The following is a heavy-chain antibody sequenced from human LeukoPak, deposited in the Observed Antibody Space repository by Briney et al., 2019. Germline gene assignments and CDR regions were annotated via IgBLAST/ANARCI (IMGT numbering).Heavy chain of an antibody. J-gene: IGHJ4*02. CDR3: AKDDVTWRLGYFDY. Sequence: GGSLRLSCAASGFTFSSYAMHWVRQAPGKGLEWVAVISYDGSNKYYADSVKGRFTISRDNSKNTLYLQMNSLRAEDTAVYYCAKDDVTWRLGYFDYWGQGTLVTVSS. V-gene: IGHV3-30*04. CDR2: ISYDGSNK. D-gene: IGHD3-16*01. CDR1: GFTFSSYA.